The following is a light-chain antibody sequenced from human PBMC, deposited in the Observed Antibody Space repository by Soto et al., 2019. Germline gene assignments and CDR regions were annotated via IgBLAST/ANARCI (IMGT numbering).Light chain of an antibody. CDR3: SSFAGSNNVL. Sequence: QSVLTQPTSASGSPGQSVTISCTGTNSDVGGYDFVSWYQQHPGKAPKLMIYEVNKRPSGVPDRFSGSKSGNTASLTVSGLQAEDEASYYCSSFAGSNNVLFGGGTQLTVL. CDR2: EVN. CDR1: NSDVGGYDF. V-gene: IGLV2-8*01. J-gene: IGLJ7*01.